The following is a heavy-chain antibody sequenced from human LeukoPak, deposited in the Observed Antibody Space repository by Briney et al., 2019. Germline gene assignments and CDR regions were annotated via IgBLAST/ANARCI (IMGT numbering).Heavy chain of an antibody. CDR1: GYTFTGYY. J-gene: IGHJ6*03. CDR3: ARDHSSNSYYYYIDV. V-gene: IGHV1-2*02. Sequence: ASVKVSCKASGYTFTGYYMHWVRQAPGQGLEWMGWINPNSGGTNYAQKFQGRVTMTRDTSITTAYMELSRLRSDDTAVYYCARDHSSNSYYYYIDVWGKGTTVTVSS. CDR2: INPNSGGT. D-gene: IGHD6-13*01.